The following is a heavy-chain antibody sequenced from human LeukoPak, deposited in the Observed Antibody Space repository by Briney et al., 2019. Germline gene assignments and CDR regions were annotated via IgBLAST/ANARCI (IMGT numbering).Heavy chain of an antibody. Sequence: SETLSLTCTVSGGSISSYYWSWIRQPPGKGLEWIGYIYYSGSTNYNPSLKSRVTISVDTSKNQFSLKLSSVTAADTAVYYCARALDIVPTVFDYWGQGTLVTVSS. CDR3: ARALDIVPTVFDY. CDR1: GGSISSYY. D-gene: IGHD5-12*01. J-gene: IGHJ4*02. CDR2: IYYSGST. V-gene: IGHV4-59*01.